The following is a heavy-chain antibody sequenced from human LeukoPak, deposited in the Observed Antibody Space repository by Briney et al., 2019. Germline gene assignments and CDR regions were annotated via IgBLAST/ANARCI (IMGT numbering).Heavy chain of an antibody. CDR1: GGSISSHY. D-gene: IGHD1-26*01. CDR3: AGGIQWELLFFEY. J-gene: IGHJ4*02. Sequence: SETLSLTCTVSGGSISSHYWSWIRQPAGKGLEWIGRISTSGSTNYNPSLKSRVTMSVDTSKKHFSLKLSSVTAADTAVYYCAGGIQWELLFFEYWGQGTLVTVSS. V-gene: IGHV4-4*07. CDR2: ISTSGST.